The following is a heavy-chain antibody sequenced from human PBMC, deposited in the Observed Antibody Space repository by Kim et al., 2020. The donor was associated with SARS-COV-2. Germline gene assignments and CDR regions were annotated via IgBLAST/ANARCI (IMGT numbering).Heavy chain of an antibody. J-gene: IGHJ4*02. CDR1: GFTFSDAW. V-gene: IGHV3-15*01. CDR2: IKSKTEGGTI. Sequence: GGSLRLSCAASGFTFSDAWMSWVRQAPGKGLEWVGRIKSKTEGGTIDYATPVKGRFTISRDDSKNMLYLQMNSLQTEDTAVYYCTTRIKSGFTFGGITGRGWGQGTLVTVSS. CDR3: TTRIKSGFTFGGITGRG. D-gene: IGHD3-16*01.